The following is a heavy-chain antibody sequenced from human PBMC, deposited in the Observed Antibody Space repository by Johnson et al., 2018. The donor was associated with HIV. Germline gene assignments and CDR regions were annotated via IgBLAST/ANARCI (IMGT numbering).Heavy chain of an antibody. Sequence: QVQLVESGGGVVQPGRSLRLSCAASGFTFSSYGMHWVRQAPGKGLEWVAVISYDGSNKYYADSVKGRFTISRDNAKNSLYLQMNSLRAEDTALYYCARVRYYDILTGPDAFDIWGQGTMVTVSS. CDR1: GFTFSSYG. V-gene: IGHV3-30*19. CDR3: ARVRYYDILTGPDAFDI. D-gene: IGHD3-9*01. J-gene: IGHJ3*02. CDR2: ISYDGSNK.